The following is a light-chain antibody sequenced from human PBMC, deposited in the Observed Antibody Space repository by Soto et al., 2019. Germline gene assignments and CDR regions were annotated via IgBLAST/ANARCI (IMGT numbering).Light chain of an antibody. Sequence: DIQMTQSPSSVSASVGDRVTITCRASQDIDNWVAWYQQKPGKAPELLISDASTLQSGVPSRFSGSDSGTEFTLTINSLQPEDIATYFCQQTNSFPLTFGGGTKVEIK. V-gene: IGKV1-12*01. CDR1: QDIDNW. J-gene: IGKJ4*01. CDR3: QQTNSFPLT. CDR2: DAS.